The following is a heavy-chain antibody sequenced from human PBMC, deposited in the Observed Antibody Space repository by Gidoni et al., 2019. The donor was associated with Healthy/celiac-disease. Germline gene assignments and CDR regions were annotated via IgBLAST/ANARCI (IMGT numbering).Heavy chain of an antibody. Sequence: EVQLVESGGGLVQPGGSLRLSCAASGLTFSSYWMHWVRQAPGKGLVWVSRIDSDGRSTSYADSVKGRFTISRDNAKNTLYLQMNSLRAEDTAVYYCARVIAAAGYYYYGMDVWGQGTTVTVSS. CDR2: IDSDGRST. CDR1: GLTFSSYW. J-gene: IGHJ6*02. CDR3: ARVIAAAGYYYYGMDV. V-gene: IGHV3-74*01. D-gene: IGHD6-13*01.